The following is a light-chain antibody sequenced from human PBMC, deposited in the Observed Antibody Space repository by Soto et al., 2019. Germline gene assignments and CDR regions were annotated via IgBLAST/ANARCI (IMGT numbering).Light chain of an antibody. Sequence: QSALTQPASVSGSPGQSITISCTGTASDVGAYNYVSRYQHHPDKAPKLMIYEVRNRPSGVSNRFSGSKSVNTASLTISGLQPEDEADYYCGSYATSDTFVFGTGTKSPS. V-gene: IGLV2-14*01. CDR3: GSYATSDTFV. CDR1: ASDVGAYNY. CDR2: EVR. J-gene: IGLJ1*01.